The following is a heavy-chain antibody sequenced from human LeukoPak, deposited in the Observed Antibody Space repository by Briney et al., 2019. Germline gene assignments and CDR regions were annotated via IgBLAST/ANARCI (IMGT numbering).Heavy chain of an antibody. CDR2: IYTSGST. Sequence: SETLSLTRTVSGGSISGHYWSWIRQSPGRGLEWIGNIYTSGSTNYNPSLNSRVTISIDTSKNQFSLKVSSMTAADTAVYYCARQAQDGTNNYFDPWGQGTLVTVSS. V-gene: IGHV4-4*09. CDR3: ARQAQDGTNNYFDP. D-gene: IGHD1-7*01. CDR1: GGSISGHY. J-gene: IGHJ5*02.